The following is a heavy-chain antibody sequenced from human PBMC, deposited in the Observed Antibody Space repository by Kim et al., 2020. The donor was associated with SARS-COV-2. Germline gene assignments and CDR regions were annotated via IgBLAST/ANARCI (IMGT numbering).Heavy chain of an antibody. Sequence: GGSLRLSCAASGFTFSDYYMSWIRQAPGKGLEWVSYISSSGSTIYYADSVKGRFTISRDNAKNSLYLQMNSLRAEDTAVYYCARDLRAGVVVIASYGMDVWGQGTTVTVSS. CDR3: ARDLRAGVVVIASYGMDV. J-gene: IGHJ6*02. D-gene: IGHD2-21*01. CDR1: GFTFSDYY. CDR2: ISSSGSTI. V-gene: IGHV3-11*01.